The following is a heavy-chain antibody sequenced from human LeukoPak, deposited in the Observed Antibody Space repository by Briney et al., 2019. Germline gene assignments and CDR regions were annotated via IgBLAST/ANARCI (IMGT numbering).Heavy chain of an antibody. CDR1: GYTFTGYY. Sequence: ASVKVSCKASGYTFTGYYMHWVRQAPGQGLEWMGWINPNSGGTNYAQKFQGRVTMTRDTSISTAYMELSRLRSDDTAVYYCAGASKMATTDLDYWGQGTLVTVSS. CDR3: AGASKMATTDLDY. V-gene: IGHV1-2*02. CDR2: INPNSGGT. J-gene: IGHJ4*02. D-gene: IGHD5-24*01.